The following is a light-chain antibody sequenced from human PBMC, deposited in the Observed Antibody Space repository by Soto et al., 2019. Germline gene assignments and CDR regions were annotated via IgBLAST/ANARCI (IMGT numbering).Light chain of an antibody. Sequence: SALTQPASVSGSPGQSLTISCTGSTSDIGVYNYVSWYQQHPGKAPKLLIYDVSYRPSGISDRFSGSKSGNTASLTISGLQPEDEADYYCSSYGASSTLFGGGTKVTVL. CDR1: TSDIGVYNY. J-gene: IGLJ2*01. CDR2: DVS. CDR3: SSYGASSTL. V-gene: IGLV2-14*03.